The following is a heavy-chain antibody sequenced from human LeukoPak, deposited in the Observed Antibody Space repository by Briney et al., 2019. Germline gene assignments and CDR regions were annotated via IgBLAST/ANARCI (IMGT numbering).Heavy chain of an antibody. V-gene: IGHV3-11*04. Sequence: GGSLRLSCAASGFTFTDHYMSWVRQAPGKGLEWVSYISSGGDIIYYADSVKGRFTISRDNAKNSLFLQMNSLRAEDTAVYYCANPPSSLSYWGQGTLVTVSS. CDR1: GFTFTDHY. J-gene: IGHJ4*02. CDR2: ISSGGDII. CDR3: ANPPSSLSY. D-gene: IGHD6-13*01.